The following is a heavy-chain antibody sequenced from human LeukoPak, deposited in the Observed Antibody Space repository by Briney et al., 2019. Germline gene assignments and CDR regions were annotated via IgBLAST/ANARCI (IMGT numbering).Heavy chain of an antibody. CDR2: IYYSGST. J-gene: IGHJ4*02. Sequence: PSETLSLTCTVSGGSISSSSYYWGWIRQPPGKGLGWIGSIYYSGSTYYNPSLKSRVTISVDTSKNQFSLRLSSVTAADTAVYYCARRLQGVSIYGLDFDYWGQGTLVTVSS. D-gene: IGHD3-10*01. V-gene: IGHV4-39*01. CDR3: ARRLQGVSIYGLDFDY. CDR1: GGSISSSSYY.